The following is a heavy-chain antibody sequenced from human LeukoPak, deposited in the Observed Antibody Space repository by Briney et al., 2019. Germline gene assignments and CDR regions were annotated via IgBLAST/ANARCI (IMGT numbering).Heavy chain of an antibody. J-gene: IGHJ4*02. CDR2: INYSGST. V-gene: IGHV4-38-2*02. CDR1: GYSISSGYQ. CDR3: ARDRGEQQLIY. Sequence: SETLSLTCSVSGYSISSGYQWGWIRQSPGKGLEWLGSINYSGSTYDNRSLKSRVTLSIDTSKNQFSLKLSSVTAADTAVYYCARDRGEQQLIYWGQGTLVTVSS. D-gene: IGHD6-13*01.